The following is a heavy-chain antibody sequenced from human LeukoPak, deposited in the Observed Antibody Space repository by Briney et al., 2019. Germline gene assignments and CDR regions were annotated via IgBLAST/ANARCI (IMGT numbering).Heavy chain of an antibody. CDR3: ARGLGVPAAIHGPWWFDP. CDR1: GFTFSSYS. J-gene: IGHJ5*02. CDR2: ISSSSYI. V-gene: IGHV3-21*01. Sequence: PGXXLRLSCAASGFTFSSYSMNWVRQAPGKGLEWVSSISSSSYIYYSDSVKGRFTISRDNAKNSLYLQMNSLRAEDTAVYYCARGLGVPAAIHGPWWFDPWGQGTLVTVSS. D-gene: IGHD2-2*02.